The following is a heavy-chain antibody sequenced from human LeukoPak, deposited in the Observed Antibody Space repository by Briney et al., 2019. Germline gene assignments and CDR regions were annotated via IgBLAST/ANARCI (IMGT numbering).Heavy chain of an antibody. V-gene: IGHV3-9*01. CDR2: ISWNSGLI. CDR3: VRDLAAAGTWFDY. D-gene: IGHD6-13*01. J-gene: IGHJ4*02. Sequence: PGRSLRLSCAASGFTFDDYALYWVRQAPGKGLDWVAGISWNSGLIGYANSVKGRFTISRDNANNSLFLQMNSLRPEDSAVYYCVRDLAAAGTWFDYWGQGTLVSVSS. CDR1: GFTFDDYA.